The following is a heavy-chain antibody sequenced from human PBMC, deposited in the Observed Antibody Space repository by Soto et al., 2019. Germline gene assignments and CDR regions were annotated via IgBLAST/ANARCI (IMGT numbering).Heavy chain of an antibody. Sequence: EVQLVESGGGLIQPGGSLRLSCAASGFTVSSNFMSWVRQAPGKGLEWVSLLYTGGSTDYTASVKGRFTISRDNSKNMLYLQMNSLRVEDTAVYRCARDPDGSGPKFWGQGTMVIVSS. J-gene: IGHJ3*01. CDR3: ARDPDGSGPKF. V-gene: IGHV3-53*01. CDR2: LYTGGST. CDR1: GFTVSSNF. D-gene: IGHD3-10*01.